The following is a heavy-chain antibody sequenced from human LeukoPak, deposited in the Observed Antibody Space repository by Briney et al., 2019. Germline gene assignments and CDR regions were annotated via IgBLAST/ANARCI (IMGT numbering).Heavy chain of an antibody. CDR2: IIPILGIA. V-gene: IGHV1-69*04. J-gene: IGHJ6*02. CDR3: ARDFSLRFLEWLNYYYYGMDV. CDR1: GGTFSGYA. Sequence: SVKVSCKASGGTFSGYAISWVRQAPGQGLEWMGRIIPILGIANYAQKFQGRVTITADKSTSTAYMELSSLRSEDTAVYYCARDFSLRFLEWLNYYYYGMDVWGQGTTVTVSS. D-gene: IGHD3-3*01.